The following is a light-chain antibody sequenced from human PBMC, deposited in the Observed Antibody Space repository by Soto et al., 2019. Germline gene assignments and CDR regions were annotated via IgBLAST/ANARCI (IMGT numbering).Light chain of an antibody. CDR3: HRYDTAPLT. Sequence: DIQMTQSPSSLSVSVGDRVTITCRASQDISNYLAWYQQKPGKVPKLLIYAASTLQSGVPSRFSGSRSGTDFSRTISSLQPEDVATYYCHRYDTAPLTFGGGTKVEIK. J-gene: IGKJ4*01. CDR2: AAS. CDR1: QDISNY. V-gene: IGKV1-27*01.